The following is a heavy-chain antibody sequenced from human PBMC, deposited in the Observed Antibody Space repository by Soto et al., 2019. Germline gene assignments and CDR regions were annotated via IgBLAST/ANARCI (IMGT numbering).Heavy chain of an antibody. V-gene: IGHV3-48*02. Sequence: TGGSLRLSCAASGFTFSAHTMTWVRQAPGKGLEWVSYIGTDTVTKHYPDSVRGRFTISRDNAKNSLYLQMDSLRDEGTAVYYCAKDLAGIRSFDYWGQGTLVTVSS. CDR1: GFTFSAHT. CDR2: IGTDTVTK. J-gene: IGHJ4*02. CDR3: AKDLAGIRSFDY.